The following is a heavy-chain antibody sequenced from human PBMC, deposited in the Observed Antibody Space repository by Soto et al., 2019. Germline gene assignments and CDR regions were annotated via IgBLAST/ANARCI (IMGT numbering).Heavy chain of an antibody. V-gene: IGHV3-20*04. CDR2: IHRNGGRI. D-gene: IGHD3-10*01. J-gene: IGHJ4*02. Sequence: EVQLVESGGGVVRPGGSLRLSCAASGFIFDDYGMTWVRQAPGRGLEWVSSIHRNGGRIGNADSVKGRFTISRDNAKNSLYLQMNSLRAEDTALYYCARDPNYGSGSYYNAWGQGTLVTVSS. CDR3: ARDPNYGSGSYYNA. CDR1: GFIFDDYG.